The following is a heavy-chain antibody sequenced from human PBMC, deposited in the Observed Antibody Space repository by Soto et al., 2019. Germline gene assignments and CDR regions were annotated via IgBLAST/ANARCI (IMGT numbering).Heavy chain of an antibody. J-gene: IGHJ6*02. CDR2: IIPILGIA. CDR3: ARLSPQDGMDV. Sequence: ASEKVSCKASGGTFSSYAISWVRQAPGQGLEWMGRIIPILGIANYAQKFQGRVTITADKSTSTAYMELSSLRSEDTAVYYCARLSPQDGMDVWGQGTTVTVSS. V-gene: IGHV1-69*04. CDR1: GGTFSSYA.